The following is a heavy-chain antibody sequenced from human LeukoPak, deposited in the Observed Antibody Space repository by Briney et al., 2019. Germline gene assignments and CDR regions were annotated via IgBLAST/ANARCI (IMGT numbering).Heavy chain of an antibody. V-gene: IGHV3-23*01. CDR2: IIGGGGST. Sequence: PGGSLRLSCAASGFPFSSHGMSWVRQAPGKGLEWVSGIIGGGGSTYYADSVKGRSTISRDNANRMLSLHINSLRVEDSAIYYCARGGKLASWGQGSLVVVSS. CDR3: ARGGKLAS. CDR1: GFPFSSHG. J-gene: IGHJ5*02. D-gene: IGHD3-16*01.